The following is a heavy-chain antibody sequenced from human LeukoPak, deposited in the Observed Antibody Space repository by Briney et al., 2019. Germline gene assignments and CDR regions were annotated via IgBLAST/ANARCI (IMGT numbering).Heavy chain of an antibody. D-gene: IGHD6-13*01. Sequence: GASVKVSCKASGYTFTSYDINWVRQATGQGLEWMGWMNPNSGNTGYAQKFQGRVTITRNTSISTAYMELSSLRSEDTAVYYCARSRPYSSSWYRAFYFQHWGQGTLVTVSS. V-gene: IGHV1-8*03. CDR3: ARSRPYSSSWYRAFYFQH. J-gene: IGHJ1*01. CDR2: MNPNSGNT. CDR1: GYTFTSYD.